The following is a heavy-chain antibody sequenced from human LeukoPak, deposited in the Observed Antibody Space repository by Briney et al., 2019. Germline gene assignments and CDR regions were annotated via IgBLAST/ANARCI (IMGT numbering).Heavy chain of an antibody. CDR1: GFTFSSYG. CDR2: ISYDGSNK. D-gene: IGHD5-24*01. V-gene: IGHV3-30*18. CDR3: AKSDNSPTMDLDY. Sequence: GGSLRLSCAASGFTFSSYGMHWVRQAPGKGLEWVAVISYDGSNKYYADSVKGRFTISRDNSKNTLYLQMNSLRAEDTAVYYCAKSDNSPTMDLDYWGQGTLVTVSS. J-gene: IGHJ4*02.